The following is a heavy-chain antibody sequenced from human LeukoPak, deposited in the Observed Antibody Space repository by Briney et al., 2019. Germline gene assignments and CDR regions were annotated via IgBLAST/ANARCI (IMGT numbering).Heavy chain of an antibody. D-gene: IGHD6-13*01. Sequence: PSETLSLTCTVSGGSITTSSYYWGWIRQPPGKGLEWIGTIYYSGSTCYNPSLKGRVTISVDTSKNQFSLKLLSVTAADTAVYYCARGMQQLYHFDSWGRGTLVTVSS. CDR3: ARGMQQLYHFDS. J-gene: IGHJ4*02. CDR2: IYYSGST. V-gene: IGHV4-39*07. CDR1: GGSITTSSYY.